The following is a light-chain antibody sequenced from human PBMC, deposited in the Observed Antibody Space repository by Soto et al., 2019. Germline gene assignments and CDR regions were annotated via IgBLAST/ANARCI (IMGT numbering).Light chain of an antibody. CDR1: QSCISSY. V-gene: IGKV3D-20*01. J-gene: IGKJ5*01. CDR3: QQYGSSPIT. CDR2: DTS. Sequence: EIVLTQSPATLSSSPGERATLSCGASQSCISSYVAWYQHKPGLAPRLLIHDTSSRAIGIPDRFSGSKSGTNFTLTISRMEPEDVGMYYCQQYGSSPITFGQGTRLEIK.